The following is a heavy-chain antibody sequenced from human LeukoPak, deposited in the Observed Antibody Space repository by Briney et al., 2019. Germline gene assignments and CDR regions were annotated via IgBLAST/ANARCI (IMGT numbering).Heavy chain of an antibody. CDR1: GGSISSGSYY. D-gene: IGHD3-22*01. V-gene: IGHV4-61*02. J-gene: IGHJ4*02. Sequence: SETLSLTCTVSGGSISSGSYYWSWIRQPAGKGLEWIGRIYTSGSANYNPSLKSRVTISVDTSKNQFSLKLSSVTAADTAVYYCARVTTGGYYNCWGQGTLVTVSS. CDR2: IYTSGSA. CDR3: ARVTTGGYYNC.